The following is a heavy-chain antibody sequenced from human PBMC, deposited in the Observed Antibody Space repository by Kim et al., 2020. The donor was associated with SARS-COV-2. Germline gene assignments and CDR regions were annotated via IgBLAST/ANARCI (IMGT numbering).Heavy chain of an antibody. V-gene: IGHV3-11*06. D-gene: IGHD3-22*01. CDR3: ARDPGSGYYVIDAFDI. Sequence: DSVKGRFTISRDNAKNSLYLQMNSLRAEDTAVYYCARDPGSGYYVIDAFDIWGQGTMVTVSS. J-gene: IGHJ3*02.